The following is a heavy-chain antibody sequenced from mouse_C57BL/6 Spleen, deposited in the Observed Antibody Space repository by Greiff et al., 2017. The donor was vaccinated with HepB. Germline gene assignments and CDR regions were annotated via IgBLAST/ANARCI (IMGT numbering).Heavy chain of an antibody. V-gene: IGHV1-85*01. J-gene: IGHJ4*01. Sequence: LQESGPELVKPGASVKLSCKASGYTFTSYDINWVKQRPGQGLEWIGWIYPRDGSTKYNEKFKGKATLTVDTSSSTAYMELHSLTSEDSAVYFCAREGNGGAMDYWGQGTSVTVSS. CDR3: AREGNGGAMDY. CDR2: IYPRDGST. CDR1: GYTFTSYD.